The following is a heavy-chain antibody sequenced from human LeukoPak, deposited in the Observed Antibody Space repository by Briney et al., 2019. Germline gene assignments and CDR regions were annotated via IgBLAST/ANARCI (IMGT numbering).Heavy chain of an antibody. J-gene: IGHJ4*02. Sequence: GRSLRLSCAGSGLTFSTYGMHWVRQAPGKGLEWLAVISYDASNKYYADSVKGRFTVSRDNAKNSLYLQMNSLRDEDTAVYYCARNPAGIGDYLGQGTLVAVSS. CDR3: ARNPAGIGDY. D-gene: IGHD1-26*01. CDR1: GLTFSTYG. V-gene: IGHV3-30*03. CDR2: ISYDASNK.